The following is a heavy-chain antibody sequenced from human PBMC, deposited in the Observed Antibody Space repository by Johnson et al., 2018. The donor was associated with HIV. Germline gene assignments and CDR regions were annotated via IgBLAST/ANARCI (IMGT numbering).Heavy chain of an antibody. CDR1: GFTLSSYA. J-gene: IGHJ3*02. V-gene: IGHV3-30-3*02. CDR2: ISYDGTNK. D-gene: IGHD2-2*01. CDR3: AKDGAMAFYI. Sequence: HVQLVESGGGVVQPGGSLRLSCAASGFTLSSYAMHWVRQAPGKGLEWVALISYDGTNKYYADSVKGRFTISRDNSKNTLYLKMNSLRAEDTAVYYCAKDGAMAFYIWGQGTLVTVSS.